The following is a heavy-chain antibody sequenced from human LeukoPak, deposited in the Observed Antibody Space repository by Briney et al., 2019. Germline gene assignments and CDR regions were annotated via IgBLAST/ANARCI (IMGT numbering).Heavy chain of an antibody. CDR2: ISAYNGNT. Sequence: ASVKVSCKASGYTFTSYGISWVRQAPGQGLEWMGWISAYNGNTNYAQKLQGRVTMTTDTSTSTAYMELRSLRSDDTAVYYCARDSTCSSTSCYFPDYWGQGTLVTVSS. CDR3: ARDSTCSSTSCYFPDY. D-gene: IGHD2-2*01. J-gene: IGHJ4*02. CDR1: GYTFTSYG. V-gene: IGHV1-18*01.